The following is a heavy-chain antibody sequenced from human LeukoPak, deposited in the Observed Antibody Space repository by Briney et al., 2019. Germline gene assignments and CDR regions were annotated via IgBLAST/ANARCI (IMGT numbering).Heavy chain of an antibody. Sequence: GGSLRLSCAASGFTFNNYGMHWVRQAPGKGLEWVAFIRYDGSNKYYADSVKGRFTISRDNSKNTLYLQMNSLRAEDTAVYYCARGGPAAGRFDYWGQGTLVTVSS. CDR2: IRYDGSNK. CDR3: ARGGPAAGRFDY. CDR1: GFTFNNYG. D-gene: IGHD6-13*01. J-gene: IGHJ4*02. V-gene: IGHV3-30*02.